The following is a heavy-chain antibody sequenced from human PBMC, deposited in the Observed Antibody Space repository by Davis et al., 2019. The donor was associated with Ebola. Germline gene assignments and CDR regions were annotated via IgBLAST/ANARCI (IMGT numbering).Heavy chain of an antibody. D-gene: IGHD3-16*01. V-gene: IGHV3-74*01. CDR1: GFTFSDYW. J-gene: IGHJ4*02. CDR3: ARDEGDGLDQ. Sequence: GESLKISCAASGFTFSDYWMHWVRQAPGKGLVWVSRINTDGSSRTYADSVKGRFTISRDNDKHTLYLQMGSLRAEDTALYYCARDEGDGLDQWGQGTLVTVSS. CDR2: INTDGSSR.